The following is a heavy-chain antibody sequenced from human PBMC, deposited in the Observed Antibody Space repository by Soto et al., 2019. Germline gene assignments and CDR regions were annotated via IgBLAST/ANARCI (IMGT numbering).Heavy chain of an antibody. CDR3: AHRVDYRGSWNTGYFDY. CDR2: IYWDDDK. D-gene: IGHD2-15*01. CDR1: GFSLSTTGVA. V-gene: IGHV2-5*02. J-gene: IGHJ4*02. Sequence: QITLKESGPTLVKPTQTLTLTCSFSGFSLSTTGVAVGWIRQPPGKALECLVLIYWDDDKRYSPSLKSRLTITRDTSKNRVVLTMTDMDPADTATYYCAHRVDYRGSWNTGYFDYWGQGTLVTVSS.